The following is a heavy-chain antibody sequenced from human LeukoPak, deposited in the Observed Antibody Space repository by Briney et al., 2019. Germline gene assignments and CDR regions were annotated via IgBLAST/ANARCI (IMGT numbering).Heavy chain of an antibody. V-gene: IGHV3-23*01. CDR3: ARTSGWYLHYFDY. J-gene: IGHJ4*02. CDR1: GFTFSSYA. D-gene: IGHD6-19*01. Sequence: PGGSLRLSCAASGFTFSSYAMSWLRQAPGKGLEWVSTIVGSGGSTFYADSVKGRFTISRDNSKNTLYLQMNSLRAEDTAVYYCARTSGWYLHYFDYWGQGTLVTVSS. CDR2: IVGSGGST.